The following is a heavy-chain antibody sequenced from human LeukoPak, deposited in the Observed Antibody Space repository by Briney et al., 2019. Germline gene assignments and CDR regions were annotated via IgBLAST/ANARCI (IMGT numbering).Heavy chain of an antibody. D-gene: IGHD6-25*01. J-gene: IGHJ4*02. CDR1: GFTFSSYG. CDR2: IRYDGSNK. V-gene: IGHV3-30*02. CDR3: ARVQGGGYRTADC. Sequence: GGSLRLSCAASGFTFSSYGMHWVRQAPGKGLEWVAFIRYDGSNKYYADSVKGRFTISRDNSKNKLYLQMNSLRAEDTAVYYCARVQGGGYRTADCWGQGTLVTVSS.